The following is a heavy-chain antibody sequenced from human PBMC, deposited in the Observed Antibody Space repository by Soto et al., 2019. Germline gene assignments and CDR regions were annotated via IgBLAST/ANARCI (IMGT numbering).Heavy chain of an antibody. J-gene: IGHJ4*02. D-gene: IGHD5-18*01. CDR3: ARIPRYSFPTSDDPDS. V-gene: IGHV1-69*13. Sequence: SVKVSCKASGGTFSSYAISWVRQAPGQGLEWMGSITPIYPTTNYAEKFQGRLTVTADGSTNTAYMELNSLTSEDTAVYYCARIPRYSFPTSDDPDSWGQGTLVTVSS. CDR1: GGTFSSYA. CDR2: ITPIYPTT.